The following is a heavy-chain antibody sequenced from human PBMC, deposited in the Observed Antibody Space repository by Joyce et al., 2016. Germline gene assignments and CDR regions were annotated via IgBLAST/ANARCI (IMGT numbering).Heavy chain of an antibody. J-gene: IGHJ6*03. CDR2: ISDIGGST. D-gene: IGHD4-11*01. Sequence: EVQLLESGGGLVQPGGCLTLSCAASGFTFNNYGLPWVRQAPGKGLEWFSSISDIGGSTCCADSVRDRFTISRDNSKNTLFLQMTSLTAEDTAVYYCAKDRPYSTYYYFYYMDVWGKGTTVTVSS. CDR3: AKDRPYSTYYYFYYMDV. CDR1: GFTFNNYG. V-gene: IGHV3-23*01.